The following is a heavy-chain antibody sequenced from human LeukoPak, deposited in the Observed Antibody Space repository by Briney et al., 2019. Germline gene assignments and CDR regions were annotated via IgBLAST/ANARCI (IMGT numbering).Heavy chain of an antibody. D-gene: IGHD6-13*01. V-gene: IGHV4-34*01. Sequence: SSETLSLACAVYGGSFSGYYWSWIRQPPGKGLEWIGEINHSGSTNYNPSLKSRVTISVDTSKNQFSLKLSSVTAADTAVYYCARGRRSWSYGMDVWGQGTTVTVSS. CDR3: ARGRRSWSYGMDV. J-gene: IGHJ6*02. CDR1: GGSFSGYY. CDR2: INHSGST.